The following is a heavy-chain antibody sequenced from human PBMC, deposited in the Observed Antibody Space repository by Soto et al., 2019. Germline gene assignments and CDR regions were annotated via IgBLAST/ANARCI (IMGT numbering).Heavy chain of an antibody. CDR1: GGSISSYY. CDR3: ARAGVVGSMGADAFDI. Sequence: SETLSLTCTVSGGSISSYYWSWIRQPPGKGLEWIGYIYYSGSTNYNPSLKSRVTISVDTSKNQFALKLSSVTAAGTAVYFGARAGVVGSMGADAFDIWGQGKMVTVSS. J-gene: IGHJ3*02. CDR2: IYYSGST. V-gene: IGHV4-59*01. D-gene: IGHD1-26*01.